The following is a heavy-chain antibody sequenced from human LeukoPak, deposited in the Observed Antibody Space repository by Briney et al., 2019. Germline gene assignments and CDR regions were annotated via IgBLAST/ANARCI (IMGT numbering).Heavy chain of an antibody. Sequence: GGSLRLSCAASGFTFSSYWMSWVRQAPGEGLEWVANIKQDGREEYYVDSVQGRFTISRDNAKNSLYLQMNSLRAEDTAVYYCARDGDVVGTTAYYFDYWGQGTLVTVSS. CDR2: IKQDGREE. D-gene: IGHD2-21*01. CDR1: GFTFSSYW. J-gene: IGHJ4*02. V-gene: IGHV3-7*01. CDR3: ARDGDVVGTTAYYFDY.